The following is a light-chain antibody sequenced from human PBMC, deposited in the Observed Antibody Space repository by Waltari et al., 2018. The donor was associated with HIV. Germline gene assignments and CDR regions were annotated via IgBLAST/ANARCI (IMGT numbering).Light chain of an antibody. Sequence: GSPGQSVTISCTGSSSDVGRYNYVSWYQQHPGKAPKLIIYEVTKRPSGVPDRFSGSKSGNTASLTVSGLRAEDEADYYCSSYPGSFPWVFGGGTKLTVL. CDR2: EVT. CDR1: SSDVGRYNY. CDR3: SSYPGSFPWV. J-gene: IGLJ3*02. V-gene: IGLV2-8*01.